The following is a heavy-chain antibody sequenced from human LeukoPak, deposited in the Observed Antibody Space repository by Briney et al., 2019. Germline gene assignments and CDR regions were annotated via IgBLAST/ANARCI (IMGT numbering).Heavy chain of an antibody. CDR1: GFTFSSYG. CDR3: AKDLTPLYSYGSLGGY. Sequence: GGSLRLSCAASGFTFSSYGMHWVRQAPGKGLEWVAFIRYDGSNKYYADSVKGRFTISRDNSKNTLYLQMNSLRAEDTAVYYCAKDLTPLYSYGSLGGYWGQGTLVTVSS. J-gene: IGHJ4*02. CDR2: IRYDGSNK. D-gene: IGHD5-18*01. V-gene: IGHV3-30*02.